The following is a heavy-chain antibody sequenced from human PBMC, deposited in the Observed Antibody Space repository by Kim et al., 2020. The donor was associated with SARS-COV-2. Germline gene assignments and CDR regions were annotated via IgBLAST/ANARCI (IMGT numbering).Heavy chain of an antibody. CDR1: GYAFITSH. CDR2: FTPSGGNT. J-gene: IGHJ4*02. CDR3: GRDLHNSWCIDH. V-gene: IGHV1-46*01. D-gene: IGHD1-1*01. Sequence: ASVKVSCKASGYAFITSHIHWVRQVPGQGLEWMGMFTPSGGNTAFAQRSQGRVTMAGDTSTSTAYMELSSLRSEDTAVYYCGRDLHNSWCIDHWGQGTLVTVSS.